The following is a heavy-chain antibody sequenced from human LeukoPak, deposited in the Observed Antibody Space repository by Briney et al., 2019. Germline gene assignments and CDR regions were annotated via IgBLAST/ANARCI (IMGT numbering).Heavy chain of an antibody. Sequence: GESLKISCKGSGYSFTNYWIGWVRQMPGKGLEWMGIIYPRDSDTRYSPSFQGQVTISADKSSSTAYLQWSSLKASDTAMYYCARPYCSSTSCYMLDAFDIWGQGTMVPASS. CDR3: ARPYCSSTSCYMLDAFDI. J-gene: IGHJ3*02. D-gene: IGHD2-2*02. CDR2: IYPRDSDT. CDR1: GYSFTNYW. V-gene: IGHV5-51*01.